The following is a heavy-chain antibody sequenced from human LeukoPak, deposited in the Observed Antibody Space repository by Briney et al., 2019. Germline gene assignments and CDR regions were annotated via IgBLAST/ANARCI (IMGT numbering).Heavy chain of an antibody. CDR2: IYYSGST. J-gene: IGHJ5*02. D-gene: IGHD1-26*01. Sequence: PSETLSLTCTVSGGSLSSYYWSWIRQPPGTGLEWIGYIYYSGSTNYNPSLKSRVTISVDTSKNQFSLKLSSVTPAHPAVYYCARDREVGATKVHWFDPWGQGTLVTVSS. CDR1: GGSLSSYY. CDR3: ARDREVGATKVHWFDP. V-gene: IGHV4-59*01.